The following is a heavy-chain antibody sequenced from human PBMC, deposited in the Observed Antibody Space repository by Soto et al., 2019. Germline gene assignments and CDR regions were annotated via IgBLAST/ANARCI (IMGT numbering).Heavy chain of an antibody. V-gene: IGHV3-48*02. CDR3: AREDILGVRSLDY. D-gene: IGHD3-9*01. J-gene: IGHJ4*02. CDR1: GFTFSGYS. CDR2: ISSGSKTI. Sequence: GASVKVSCAASGFTFSGYSVNWVRQAPGKGLEWVSYISSGSKTIYYAESVKGRFTVSRDNARNSQYLQMNSLRDEDTAVYYCAREDILGVRSLDYWGQGTLVTVSS.